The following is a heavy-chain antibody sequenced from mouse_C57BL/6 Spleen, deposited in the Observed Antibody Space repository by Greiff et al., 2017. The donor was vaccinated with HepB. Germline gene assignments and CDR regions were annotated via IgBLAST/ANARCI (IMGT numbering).Heavy chain of an antibody. CDR2: IHPNSGST. CDR3: APFITTVVDLYFDV. V-gene: IGHV1-64*01. D-gene: IGHD1-1*01. CDR1: GYTFTSYW. Sequence: QVQLQQPGAELVKPGASVKLSCKASGYTFTSYWMHWVKQRPGQGLEWIGMIHPNSGSTNYNEKFKSKATLTVDKSSSTAYMQLSSLTSEDSAVYYCAPFITTVVDLYFDVWGTGTTVTVAS. J-gene: IGHJ1*03.